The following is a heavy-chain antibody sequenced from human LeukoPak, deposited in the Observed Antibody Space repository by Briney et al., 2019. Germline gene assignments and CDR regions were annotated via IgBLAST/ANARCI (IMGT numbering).Heavy chain of an antibody. D-gene: IGHD6-19*01. CDR1: GFTFSSYW. V-gene: IGHV3-7*01. CDR3: AREDIAVPGGDY. J-gene: IGHJ4*02. Sequence: GGSLRLSCGASGFTFSSYWMSWVRQAPGKGLEWVANIKEDGSEKYYVDSVKGQFTISRDNAKNSLYLQMSSLRAEDTAVYYCAREDIAVPGGDYWGQGTLVTVSS. CDR2: IKEDGSEK.